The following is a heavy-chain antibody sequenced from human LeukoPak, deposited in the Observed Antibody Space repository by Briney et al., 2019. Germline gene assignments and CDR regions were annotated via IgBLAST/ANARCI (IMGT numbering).Heavy chain of an antibody. Sequence: GSLRLSCAASGFTFSTYAMHWVRRTPGKGLVWVSRISHDGIISYADSVKGRFTISRDNAKNTLTLQMNSLRVEDTAVYFCARDWVYKIDYWGRGTLVTVSS. CDR3: ARDWVYKIDY. CDR1: GFTFSTYA. D-gene: IGHD5-24*01. J-gene: IGHJ4*02. CDR2: ISHDGII. V-gene: IGHV3-74*01.